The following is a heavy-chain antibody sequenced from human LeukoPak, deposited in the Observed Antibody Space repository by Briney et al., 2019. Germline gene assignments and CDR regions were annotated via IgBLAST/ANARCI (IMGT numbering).Heavy chain of an antibody. V-gene: IGHV4-39*01. CDR3: ATREHHVLRTPGDY. J-gene: IGHJ4*02. D-gene: IGHD6-6*01. CDR1: GGSITISDYY. Sequence: PSETLSLTCTVSGGSITISDYYWGWIRLPPGKGLEWIGTISHTGTTHYNPSLQSRVTISVDKSKNQFSLKLSSVTAADTAVYYCATREHHVLRTPGDYWGQGTLVTVSS. CDR2: ISHTGTT.